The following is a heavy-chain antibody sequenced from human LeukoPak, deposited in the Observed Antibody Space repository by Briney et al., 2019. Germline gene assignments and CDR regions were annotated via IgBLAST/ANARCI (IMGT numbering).Heavy chain of an antibody. CDR2: ISYDGSNK. V-gene: IGHV3-30*01. J-gene: IGHJ6*03. CDR1: GFTFSRHA. D-gene: IGHD3-10*01. CDR3: ARGGSGSYYYYFYYMDV. Sequence: GRSLRLSCVASGFTFSRHAIHWVRQAPGKGLEWVSIISYDGSNKYYADSVKGRFTISRDNSKNTVYLQINSLSTEDTAVYYCARGGSGSYYYYFYYMDVWGKGTTVTVSS.